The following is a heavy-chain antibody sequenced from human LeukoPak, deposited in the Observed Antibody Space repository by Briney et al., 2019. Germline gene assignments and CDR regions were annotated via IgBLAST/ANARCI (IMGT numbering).Heavy chain of an antibody. CDR2: IYPGDSDT. V-gene: IGHV5-51*01. CDR1: GYPFATYW. J-gene: IGHJ4*02. Sequence: GESLKISCKGFGYPFATYWIGWVRRVPGKGLEWVGIIYPGDSDTRYSPSFQGQVTISADKSITTAYLQWSSLKASDTAMYYCARHVVPYSSGLTGFDYWGQGTLVTVSS. D-gene: IGHD6-19*01. CDR3: ARHVVPYSSGLTGFDY.